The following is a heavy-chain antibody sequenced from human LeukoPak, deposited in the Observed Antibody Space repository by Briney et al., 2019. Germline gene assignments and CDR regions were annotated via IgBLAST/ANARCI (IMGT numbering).Heavy chain of an antibody. D-gene: IGHD5-24*01. CDR3: AKDHSADGWPTFEY. CDR1: GFGVHTFA. V-gene: IGHV3-23*01. J-gene: IGHJ4*02. Sequence: GGSLRLSCAVSGFGVHTFAMSWVRQAPGKGLEWLASITKYDGRLYYADSVRGRFTISRGTSQNELYLQMNSLRVDDSAIYYCAKDHSADGWPTFEYWGRGTLVTVSS. CDR2: ITKYDGRL.